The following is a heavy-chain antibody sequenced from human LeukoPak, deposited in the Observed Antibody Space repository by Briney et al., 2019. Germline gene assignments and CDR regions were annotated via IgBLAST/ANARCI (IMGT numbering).Heavy chain of an antibody. V-gene: IGHV4-31*03. J-gene: IGHJ4*02. CDR2: IYYSGST. Sequence: SQTLSLTCTVSGGSISSGGYYWSWIRQHPGKGLEWIGYIYYSGSTYYNPSLKSRVTISVDTSKNQFSLELSSVTAADTAVYYCARGGDIVVVPAATYDYWGQGTLVTVSS. D-gene: IGHD2-2*01. CDR3: ARGGDIVVVPAATYDY. CDR1: GGSISSGGYY.